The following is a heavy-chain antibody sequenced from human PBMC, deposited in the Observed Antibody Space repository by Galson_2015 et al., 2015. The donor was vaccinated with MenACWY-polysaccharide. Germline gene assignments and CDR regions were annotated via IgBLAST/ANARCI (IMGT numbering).Heavy chain of an antibody. CDR3: ARAGITMPNSRDAFDI. Sequence: SVKVSCKASGYTFTNYAINWVRQAPGQGLEWMGWINTNTGNPTYAQGFTGRFVFSLDTSVSTTYLQVSSLKAEDTAVYYCARAGITMPNSRDAFDIWGQGTL. J-gene: IGHJ3*02. V-gene: IGHV7-4-1*02. CDR2: INTNTGNP. CDR1: GYTFTNYA. D-gene: IGHD3-10*01.